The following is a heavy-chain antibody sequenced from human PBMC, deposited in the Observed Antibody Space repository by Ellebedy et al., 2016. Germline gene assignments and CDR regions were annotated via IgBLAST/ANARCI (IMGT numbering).Heavy chain of an antibody. D-gene: IGHD6-13*01. CDR2: INPNSGGT. Sequence: ASVKVSXKASGYTFTSYYMHWVRQAPGQGLEWMGWINPNSGGTNYAQKFQGRVTMTRDTSISTAYMELSRLRSDDTAVYYCARGFRGAAADLVYYYYGMDVWGQGTTVTVSS. CDR1: GYTFTSYY. CDR3: ARGFRGAAADLVYYYYGMDV. J-gene: IGHJ6*02. V-gene: IGHV1-2*02.